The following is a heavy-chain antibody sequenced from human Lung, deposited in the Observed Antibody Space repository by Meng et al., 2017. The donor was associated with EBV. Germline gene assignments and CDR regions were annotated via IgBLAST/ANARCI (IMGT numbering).Heavy chain of an antibody. V-gene: IGHV4-34*01. J-gene: IGHJ4*01. CDR2: INYSGIT. Sequence: QVQLQQWGAGLLKPSEPLSLTCGVSGRSFSSSYWSWIRQPPGKGLEWIGQINYSGITNYNPSLKSRVTISVDTSKNQFSLSLNSVTAADTAVYYCARGGTSSAPFDYWGRGTLVTVSS. D-gene: IGHD2-2*01. CDR3: ARGGTSSAPFDY. CDR1: GRSFSSSY.